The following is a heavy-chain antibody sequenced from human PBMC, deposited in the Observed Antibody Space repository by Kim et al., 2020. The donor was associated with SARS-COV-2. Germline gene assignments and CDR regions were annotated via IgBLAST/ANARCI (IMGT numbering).Heavy chain of an antibody. Sequence: GGSLRLSCAASGFTVSSNYMSWVRQAPGKGLEWVSVIYSGGSTYYADSVKGRFTISRDNSKNTLYLQMNSLRAEDTAVYYCARSHSSLVWFDPWGQGTLVTVSS. CDR3: ARSHSSLVWFDP. J-gene: IGHJ5*02. CDR1: GFTVSSNY. CDR2: IYSGGST. V-gene: IGHV3-53*01. D-gene: IGHD3-22*01.